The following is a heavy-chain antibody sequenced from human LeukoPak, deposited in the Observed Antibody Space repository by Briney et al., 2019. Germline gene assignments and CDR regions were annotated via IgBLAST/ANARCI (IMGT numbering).Heavy chain of an antibody. J-gene: IGHJ4*02. CDR3: ARESGGGYCSSTSCYKDTGYYFDY. V-gene: IGHV4-61*02. Sequence: PSQTLSLTCTVSGGSISSGSYYWSWIRQPAGKGLEWIGRIYTSGSTNYNPSLKSRVTIPVDTSKNQFSLKLSSVTAADTAVYYCARESGGGYCSSTSCYKDTGYYFDYWGQGTLVTVSS. CDR1: GGSISSGSYY. CDR2: IYTSGST. D-gene: IGHD2-2*02.